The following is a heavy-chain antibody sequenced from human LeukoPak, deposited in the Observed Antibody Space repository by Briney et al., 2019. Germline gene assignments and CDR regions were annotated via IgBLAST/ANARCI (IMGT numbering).Heavy chain of an antibody. CDR2: ISTSGSPI. CDR1: GFTFSSYE. CDR3: VRHDFWSGFKGGDY. J-gene: IGHJ4*02. D-gene: IGHD3-3*01. Sequence: GGSLRPSCAASGFTFSSYEMNWVRQAPGKGLEWLSYISTSGSPIYYADSVKGRFTISRDNAKNSLYLQMNSLRVEDTAFYYCVRHDFWSGFKGGDYWGQGTLVTVSS. V-gene: IGHV3-48*03.